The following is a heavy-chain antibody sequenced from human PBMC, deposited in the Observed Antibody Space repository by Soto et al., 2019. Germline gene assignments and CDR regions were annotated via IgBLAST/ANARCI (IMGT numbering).Heavy chain of an antibody. CDR1: GFTFSSYA. CDR2: ISGSGGST. V-gene: IGHV3-23*01. J-gene: IGHJ5*02. Sequence: GGSLILSCAASGFTFSSYAMSWVRQAPGKGLEWVSAISGSGGSTYYADSVKGRFTISRDNSKNTLYLQMDSLRAEDTAVYYCAKDLGGDYVGWFDPWGQGTLVTVSS. D-gene: IGHD4-17*01. CDR3: AKDLGGDYVGWFDP.